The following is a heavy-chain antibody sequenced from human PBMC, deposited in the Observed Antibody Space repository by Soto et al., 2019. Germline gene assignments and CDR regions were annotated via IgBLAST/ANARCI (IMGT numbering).Heavy chain of an antibody. V-gene: IGHV4-61*01. Sequence: QVQLQESGPGLVKPSETLSLTCTVSGGSVSSGSYYWSWIRQPPGKGLEWIGYIYYSGSTNYNPSLKSLVTISVDTSKNQFSLKLSSVTAADTAVYYCARDRYYDSSGRFDYWGQGTLVTVSS. CDR3: ARDRYYDSSGRFDY. D-gene: IGHD3-22*01. J-gene: IGHJ4*02. CDR2: IYYSGST. CDR1: GGSVSSGSYY.